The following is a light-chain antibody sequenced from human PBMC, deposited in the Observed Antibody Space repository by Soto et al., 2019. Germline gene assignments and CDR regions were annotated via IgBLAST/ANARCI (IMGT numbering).Light chain of an antibody. CDR2: AAS. V-gene: IGKV1-39*01. CDR1: QSISGY. Sequence: DIQMTQSPSSLSASVGDRVTITCRASQSISGYLNWYQQKPGKAPDLLIYAASTLQSGVPSRFSASGFGTEFTLTLTRLQPEDLATYYCQQSFRARSFGQGTRV. J-gene: IGKJ1*01. CDR3: QQSFRARS.